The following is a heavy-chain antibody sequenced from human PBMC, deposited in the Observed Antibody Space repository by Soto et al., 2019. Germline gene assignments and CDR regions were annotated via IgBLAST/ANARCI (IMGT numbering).Heavy chain of an antibody. CDR3: AKSGYCSGGSCYPDAFDI. Sequence: EVQLLESGGGLVQPGGSLRLSCAASGCTFSSYAMSWVRQAPWKGLEWVSAISGSGGSTYYADSVKGRFTISRDNSKNTLYLQMNSLRAEDTAVYYCAKSGYCSGGSCYPDAFDIWGQGTMVTVSS. J-gene: IGHJ3*02. CDR1: GCTFSSYA. CDR2: ISGSGGST. D-gene: IGHD2-15*01. V-gene: IGHV3-23*01.